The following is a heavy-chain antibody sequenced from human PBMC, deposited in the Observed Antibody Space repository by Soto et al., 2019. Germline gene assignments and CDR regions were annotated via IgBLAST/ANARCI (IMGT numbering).Heavy chain of an antibody. CDR3: ARIHSSSSSDMDV. J-gene: IGHJ6*02. D-gene: IGHD6-6*01. V-gene: IGHV6-1*01. Sequence: SQTLSLTCAISGDSVSSNSAAWNWIRQSPSKGLEWLGRTYYRSKWYYGYAVSVKSRIAIKPDTSKNQFSLQLNSVTPEDTAVYYCARIHSSSSSDMDVWGQGTTVTVSS. CDR1: GDSVSSNSAA. CDR2: TYYRSKWYY.